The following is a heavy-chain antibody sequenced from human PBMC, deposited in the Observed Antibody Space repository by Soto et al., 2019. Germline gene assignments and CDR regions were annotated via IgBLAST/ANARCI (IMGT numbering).Heavy chain of an antibody. CDR2: IYRTGST. D-gene: IGHD1-7*01. CDR3: ASRDPGTSVDY. V-gene: IGHV4-4*02. J-gene: IGHJ4*02. Sequence: PSETLPLTCAVSGGSFTSNNWWTWVRQPPGQGLEWIGEIYRTGSTNYNPSLKSRVTISLDKSENQFSLKGTSLTAADTAVYYCASRDPGTSVDYWGQGTVVTVSS. CDR1: GGSFTSNNW.